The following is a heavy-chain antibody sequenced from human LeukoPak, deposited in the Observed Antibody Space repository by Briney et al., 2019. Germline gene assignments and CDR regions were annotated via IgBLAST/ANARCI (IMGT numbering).Heavy chain of an antibody. CDR3: ARGLYRYSSGWHFDY. V-gene: IGHV3-74*01. Sequence: GGSLRLSCAASGFTFTTYGMRWVRQAPGKGLVWVSRIMSDGRSTYADSVKGRFTISRDTAKNTLYLQMNSLRAEDTAVYYCARGLYRYSSGWHFDYWGQGILVTVSS. CDR2: IMSDGRST. J-gene: IGHJ4*02. D-gene: IGHD6-19*01. CDR1: GFTFTTYG.